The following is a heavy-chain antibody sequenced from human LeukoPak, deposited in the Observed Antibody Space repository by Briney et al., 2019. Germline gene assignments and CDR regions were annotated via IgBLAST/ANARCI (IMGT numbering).Heavy chain of an antibody. J-gene: IGHJ4*02. CDR2: IRTKAYGGTA. CDR1: GFTFGDYP. CDR3: TRVQHFDY. V-gene: IGHV3-49*04. D-gene: IGHD6-13*01. Sequence: GGSLRLSCTASGFTFGDYPMTWVRQAPGKGLEWVGFIRTKAYGGTAEYAASVKGRFTISRDDSKSIAYLQMNSLKTEDTAVYYCTRVQHFDYWGQGTLVTVSS.